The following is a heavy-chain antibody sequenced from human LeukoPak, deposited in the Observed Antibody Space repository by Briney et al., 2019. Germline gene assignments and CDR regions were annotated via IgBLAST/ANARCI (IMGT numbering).Heavy chain of an antibody. CDR1: GFTFSSYG. CDR2: ISYDGSNK. D-gene: IGHD6-19*01. CDR3: AKDKGSGWFFDY. V-gene: IGHV3-30*18. J-gene: IGHJ4*02. Sequence: PGRSLRLSCAASGFTFSSYGMHWVRQAPGKGLEWVAVISYDGSNKYYADSVKGRFTISRDNSKNTLYLQMNSLRAEDTAVYYRAKDKGSGWFFDYRGQGTLVTVSS.